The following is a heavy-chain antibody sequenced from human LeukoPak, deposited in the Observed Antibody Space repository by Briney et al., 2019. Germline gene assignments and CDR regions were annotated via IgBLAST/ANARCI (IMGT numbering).Heavy chain of an antibody. CDR1: GFSFNSYW. D-gene: IGHD3-22*01. CDR3: AGGRGWLVDY. J-gene: IGHJ4*02. V-gene: IGHV3-7*01. CDR2: IKQDGTEK. Sequence: PGGSLRLSCAASGFSFNSYWMSWVRQAPGTGLEWVANIKQDGTEKLYVDSVRGRFTISRDNAKNSLYLQMNSLRAEDTAVYFCAGGRGWLVDYWGQGTRVTVSS.